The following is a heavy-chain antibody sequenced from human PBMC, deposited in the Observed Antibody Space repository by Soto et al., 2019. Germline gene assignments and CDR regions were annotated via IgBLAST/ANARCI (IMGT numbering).Heavy chain of an antibody. J-gene: IGHJ5*02. CDR3: AANDYYGSGSYYMGWFDP. CDR1: GGSISSYY. Sequence: SETLSLTCTVSGGSISSYYWSWIRQPPGKGLEWIGYIYYSGSTNYNPSLKSRVTISVDTSKNQFSLKLSSVTAADTAVYYCAANDYYGSGSYYMGWFDPWGQGTLVTVSS. D-gene: IGHD3-10*01. V-gene: IGHV4-59*01. CDR2: IYYSGST.